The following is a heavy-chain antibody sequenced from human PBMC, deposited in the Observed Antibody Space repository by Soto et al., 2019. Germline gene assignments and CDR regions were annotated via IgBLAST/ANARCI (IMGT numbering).Heavy chain of an antibody. V-gene: IGHV1-46*03. CDR3: ANHSSGWSNWFDP. J-gene: IGHJ5*02. Sequence: GASVKVSCKASGYTFTSYYMRWVRQAPGQGLEWMGIINPSGGSTSYAQKFQGRVTTTRDTSTSTVYMELSSLRSEDTAVYYCANHSSGWSNWFDPCGQGSLVTVPS. CDR1: GYTFTSYY. CDR2: INPSGGST. D-gene: IGHD6-19*01.